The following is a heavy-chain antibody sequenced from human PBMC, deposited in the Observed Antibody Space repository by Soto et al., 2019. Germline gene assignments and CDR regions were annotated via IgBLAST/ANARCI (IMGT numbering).Heavy chain of an antibody. CDR2: IYWDGES. D-gene: IGHD1-1*01. J-gene: IGHJ4*02. CDR3: AHRDSTGTTTYFDS. V-gene: IGHV2-5*02. Sequence: QITLKEAGPTLVKPTETLTLTCTLSGFSFTTTRMGVGWTRQHPGKALEWLAIIYWDGESRYNPLLRRRLTLTEDTSRNQVVHTMTNMDPKDTATYYCAHRDSTGTTTYFDSWGQGIPVTVAS. CDR1: GFSFTTTRMG.